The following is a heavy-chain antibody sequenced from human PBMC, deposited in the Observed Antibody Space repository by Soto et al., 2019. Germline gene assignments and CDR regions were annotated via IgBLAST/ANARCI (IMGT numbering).Heavy chain of an antibody. CDR1: GYSFTSYW. CDR2: IYPGDSDT. D-gene: IGHD3-9*01. V-gene: IGHV5-51*01. Sequence: PGESLKISCNGSGYSFTSYWIGWVRQMPGKGLEWMGIIYPGDSDTRYSPSFQGQVTISADKSISTAYLQWSSLKASDTAMYYCARHRPTNDILTGYYPWGQGTLVTVSS. CDR3: ARHRPTNDILTGYYP. J-gene: IGHJ5*02.